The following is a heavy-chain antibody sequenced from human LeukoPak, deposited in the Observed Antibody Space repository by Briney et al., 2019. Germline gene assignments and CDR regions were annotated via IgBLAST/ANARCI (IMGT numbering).Heavy chain of an antibody. CDR2: ISWNSGSI. CDR3: AKDVYGSSWHRKEYYYYGMDV. V-gene: IGHV3-9*01. Sequence: GGSLRLSCAASGFNFDDYAMHWVRQAPGKGLEWVLGISWNSGSIGYADSVKGRFTISRDNAKNSLYLQMNSLRAEDTAFYYCAKDVYGSSWHRKEYYYYGMDVWGQGTTVTVSS. CDR1: GFNFDDYA. D-gene: IGHD6-13*01. J-gene: IGHJ6*02.